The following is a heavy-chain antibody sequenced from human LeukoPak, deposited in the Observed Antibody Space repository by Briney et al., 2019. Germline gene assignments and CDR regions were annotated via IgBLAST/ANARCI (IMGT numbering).Heavy chain of an antibody. CDR1: GGSVTSGGFY. V-gene: IGHV4-39*01. CDR3: ARHSGSGSESRPFDP. CDR2: VYYTGST. J-gene: IGHJ5*02. Sequence: PLETLSLTCSVSGGSVTSGGFYWGWLRQPPGKGPEWIATVYYTGSTYYNPSLKSRVTISIDTSKNQFSLRMTSVTATDTAVYHCARHSGSGSESRPFDPWGPGTLVTVSS. D-gene: IGHD3-10*01.